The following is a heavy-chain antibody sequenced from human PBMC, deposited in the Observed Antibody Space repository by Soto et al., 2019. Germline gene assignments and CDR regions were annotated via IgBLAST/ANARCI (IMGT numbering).Heavy chain of an antibody. D-gene: IGHD4-17*01. CDR3: TRQSGDYGDYVGY. J-gene: IGHJ4*02. CDR2: IRSKANSYAT. Sequence: EVQLVESGGGLVQPGGSLKLSCAASGFTFSGSAIHWVRQASGKGLEWVGRIRSKANSYATAYAASVKGRFTISRDDSKNTAYLQMNSLKTEDTAVCYCTRQSGDYGDYVGYWGQGTLVTVSS. CDR1: GFTFSGSA. V-gene: IGHV3-73*01.